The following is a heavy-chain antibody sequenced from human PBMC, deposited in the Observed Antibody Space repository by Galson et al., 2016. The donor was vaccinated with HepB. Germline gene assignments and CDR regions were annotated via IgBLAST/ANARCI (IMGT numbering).Heavy chain of an antibody. Sequence: SETLSLTCTVSGGSVSSTTYYWGWIRQPPGKGLDWIGNTFYSGRTYYNPSLKSRLTISVDPSKNQFSLRLRSVTAADTAVYYCARQRRFGTWDEIDYWGQGTLVTVSS. J-gene: IGHJ4*02. CDR1: GGSVSSTTYY. V-gene: IGHV4-39*01. CDR3: ARQRRFGTWDEIDY. D-gene: IGHD3-10*01. CDR2: TFYSGRT.